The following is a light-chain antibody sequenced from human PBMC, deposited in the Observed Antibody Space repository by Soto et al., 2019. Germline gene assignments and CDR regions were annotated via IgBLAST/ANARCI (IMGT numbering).Light chain of an antibody. V-gene: IGLV2-11*01. CDR2: DVS. Sequence: QYALTQPRSVSGSPGQSVTISCTGTSSDVGGYHYVSWYQQHPGKAPKLMIYDVSKRPSGVPDRFSGSKSGNTASLTISGLQAEDEADYYCCSYAGSYTGVFGGGTKLTVL. J-gene: IGLJ2*01. CDR3: CSYAGSYTGV. CDR1: SSDVGGYHY.